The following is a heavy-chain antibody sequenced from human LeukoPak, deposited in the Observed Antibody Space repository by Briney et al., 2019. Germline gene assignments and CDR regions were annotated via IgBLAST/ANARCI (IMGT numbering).Heavy chain of an antibody. V-gene: IGHV1-2*02. CDR1: GYTFTGYY. D-gene: IGHD6-13*01. J-gene: IGHJ4*02. Sequence: ASVKVSCKASGYTFTGYYMHWVRQAAGQGLEWMGWINPNSGGTNYAQKFQGRVTMTRDTSISTAYMELSRLRSDDTAVYYCARDSGIAAAGPSFDYWGQGTLVTLSS. CDR2: INPNSGGT. CDR3: ARDSGIAAAGPSFDY.